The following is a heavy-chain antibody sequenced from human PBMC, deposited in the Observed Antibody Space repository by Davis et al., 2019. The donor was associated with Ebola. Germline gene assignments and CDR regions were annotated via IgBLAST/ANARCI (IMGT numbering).Heavy chain of an antibody. Sequence: MPGGSLRLSCTVSGGSISSHYWSWIRQPPGKGLEWIGYIYYSGSTNYNPSLKSRVTISVDTSKNQFSLKLSSVTAADTAVYYCARGDFTMVRGVIKGNWFDPWGQGTLVTVSS. V-gene: IGHV4-59*11. CDR3: ARGDFTMVRGVIKGNWFDP. CDR1: GGSISSHY. J-gene: IGHJ5*02. D-gene: IGHD3-10*01. CDR2: IYYSGST.